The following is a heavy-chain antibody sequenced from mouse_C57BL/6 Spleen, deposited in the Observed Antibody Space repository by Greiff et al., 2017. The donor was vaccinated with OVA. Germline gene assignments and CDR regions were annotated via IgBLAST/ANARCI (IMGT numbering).Heavy chain of an antibody. CDR1: GYTFTSYT. V-gene: IGHV1-4*01. CDR2: INPSSGYT. CDR3: ARGTGVHFDY. J-gene: IGHJ2*01. Sequence: VQLQQSGAELARPGASVKMSCKASGYTFTSYTMHWVKQRPGQGLEWIGYINPSSGYTNYNQKFKGKATLTVDTSSSTAYMQLSSLTSEDSAVYYCARGTGVHFDYWGQGTTLTVSS. D-gene: IGHD4-1*01.